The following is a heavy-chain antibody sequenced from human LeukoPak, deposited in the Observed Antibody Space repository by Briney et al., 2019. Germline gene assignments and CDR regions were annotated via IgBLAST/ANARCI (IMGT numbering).Heavy chain of an antibody. CDR1: GGSISSGSYY. J-gene: IGHJ4*02. CDR2: IYTSGPT. Sequence: SETLSLTCTVSGGSISSGSYYGSWIRRPAGKGLEWFGRIYTSGPTNYNPSLKSRVTISVDTSKNQFSLKLSSVTAADTAVYYCAGNYYGSGSYYSEDRYWGQGTLVTVSS. V-gene: IGHV4-61*02. CDR3: AGNYYGSGSYYSEDRY. D-gene: IGHD3-10*01.